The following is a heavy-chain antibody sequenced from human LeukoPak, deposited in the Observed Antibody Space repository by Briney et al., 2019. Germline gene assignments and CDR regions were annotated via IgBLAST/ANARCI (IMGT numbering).Heavy chain of an antibody. CDR2: INPNSGGT. CDR3: ARDTPRPVPRGFEY. Sequence: ASVKVSCKASGYTFTGYYMHWVRQAPGQGLEWMGWINPNSGGTNYAQKFQGRVTMTRDTSISTAYMELSRLRSDDTAVYYCARDTPRPVPRGFEYWGQGTLVTVSS. CDR1: GYTFTGYY. J-gene: IGHJ4*02. V-gene: IGHV1-2*02.